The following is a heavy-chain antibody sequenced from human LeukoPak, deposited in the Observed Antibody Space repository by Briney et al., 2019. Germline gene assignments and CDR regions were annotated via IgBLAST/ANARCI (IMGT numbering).Heavy chain of an antibody. D-gene: IGHD4-23*01. CDR1: GGSISSRNW. Sequence: SGTLSLTCAVSGGSISSRNWWTWVRPPPGKGLEWIGEISHSGSTNYNPSLKSRVAISVDKSKNQFSLKLSSVTAADTAVYYCARNGGNSDFDYWGQGTLVTVSS. CDR3: ARNGGNSDFDY. J-gene: IGHJ4*02. V-gene: IGHV4-4*02. CDR2: ISHSGST.